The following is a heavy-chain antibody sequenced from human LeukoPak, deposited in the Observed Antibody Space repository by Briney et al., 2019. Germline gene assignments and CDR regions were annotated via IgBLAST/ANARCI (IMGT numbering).Heavy chain of an antibody. J-gene: IGHJ6*02. Sequence: PSETLSLTCAVYGGSFSGYYWSWIRQPPGKGLDWIGEINHSGSTNYNPSLKSRVTISVDTSKNQFSLKLSSVTAADTAVYYCARVGSGYSSSWLPYYYYGMDVWGQGTTVTVSS. CDR3: ARVGSGYSSSWLPYYYYGMDV. CDR2: INHSGST. D-gene: IGHD6-13*01. CDR1: GGSFSGYY. V-gene: IGHV4-34*01.